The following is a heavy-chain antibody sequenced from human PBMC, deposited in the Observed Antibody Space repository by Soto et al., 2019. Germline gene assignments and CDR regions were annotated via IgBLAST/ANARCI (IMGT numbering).Heavy chain of an antibody. CDR3: AKVGPRRVVAATELKYFQH. Sequence: GGSLRLSCAASGFTFSSYAMSWVRQAPGKGLEWVSAISGSGGSTYYADSVKGRFTISRDNSKNTLYLQMNSLRAEDTAVYYCAKVGPRRVVAATELKYFQHWGQGTLVTVSS. CDR1: GFTFSSYA. CDR2: ISGSGGST. J-gene: IGHJ1*01. D-gene: IGHD2-15*01. V-gene: IGHV3-23*01.